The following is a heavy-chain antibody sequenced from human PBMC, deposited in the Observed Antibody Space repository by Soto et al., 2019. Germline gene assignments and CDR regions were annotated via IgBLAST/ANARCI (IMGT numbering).Heavy chain of an antibody. CDR2: IKQDGSEK. CDR3: APHSTNWFDY. D-gene: IGHD1-1*01. CDR1: GFTFSSSW. J-gene: IGHJ4*02. V-gene: IGHV3-7*05. Sequence: GGSLRLSCAASGFTFSSSWMTWVRQAPGKGLEWVANIKQDGSEKYYVDSVKGRFTISRDNAKNSLFLQMNSLRAEDTAVYYCAPHSTNWFDYWGQGALVTVSS.